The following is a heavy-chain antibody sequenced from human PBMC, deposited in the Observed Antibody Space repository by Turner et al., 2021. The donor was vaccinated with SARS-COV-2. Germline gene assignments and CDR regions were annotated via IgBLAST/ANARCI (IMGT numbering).Heavy chain of an antibody. Sequence: QLQLQESGPGLVKSSGTLSLTCTVSGDSLSGSVNYWAWIRQPPGNGLEWVGNIYFTGSANYNPSLRSRATILVDTSKNQFSLTLTSVTAADTAVYFCARQAETAEIPAAYFDHWGQGTLLTVSS. CDR3: ARQAETAEIPAAYFDH. V-gene: IGHV4-39*01. D-gene: IGHD2-2*01. CDR1: GDSLSGSVNY. CDR2: IYFTGSA. J-gene: IGHJ4*02.